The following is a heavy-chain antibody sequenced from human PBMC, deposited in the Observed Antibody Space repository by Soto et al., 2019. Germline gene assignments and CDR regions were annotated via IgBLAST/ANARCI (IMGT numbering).Heavy chain of an antibody. CDR3: ARELERVFDY. CDR1: GFTFSSYA. Sequence: GGSLRLSCAASGFTFSSYAMSWVRQAPGKGLEWASGISHSGVYTYYADSVKGRFTISRDNSKNTLYLQMNSLRIEDTAVYYCARELERVFDYWGQGTLVTVSS. D-gene: IGHD1-1*01. J-gene: IGHJ4*02. CDR2: ISHSGVYT. V-gene: IGHV3-23*01.